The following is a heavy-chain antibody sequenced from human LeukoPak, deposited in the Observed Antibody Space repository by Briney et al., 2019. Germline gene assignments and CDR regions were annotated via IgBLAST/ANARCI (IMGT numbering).Heavy chain of an antibody. J-gene: IGHJ4*02. CDR3: AKGSAWGTGTTYY. CDR2: ISGSGGST. V-gene: IGHV3-23*01. Sequence: ETLSLTCAVYGGSFSGYYWSWVRQAPGKGLEWVSAISGSGGSTYYADSVKGRSTISRDNSKNTLYLQMNSLRAEDTAVYYCAKGSAWGTGTTYYWGQGTLVTVSS. CDR1: GGSFSGYY. D-gene: IGHD1-7*01.